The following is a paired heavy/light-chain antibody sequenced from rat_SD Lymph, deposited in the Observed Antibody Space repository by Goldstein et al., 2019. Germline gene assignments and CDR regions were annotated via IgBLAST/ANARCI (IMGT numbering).Light chain of an antibody. CDR2: LVS. V-gene: IGKV2S26*01. Sequence: DVVLTQTPSILSATIGQSVSISCRSSQSLLDSDGNTYLYWFLQRPGQSPQRLIYLVSNLGSGVPNRFSGSGSGTDFTLKISGVEAEDLGVYYCMQATHAPFTFGSGTKLEIK. CDR1: QSLLDSDGNTY. CDR3: MQATHAPFT. J-gene: IGKJ4*01.
Heavy chain of an antibody. CDR3: ARRGGIDY. CDR1: GFTFSSYG. CDR2: ISSSSGT. V-gene: IGHV5-62*01. J-gene: IGHJ2*01. D-gene: IGHD4-3*01. Sequence: VQLVESGGGLVQPGKSLKLSCSASGFTFSSYGMHWIRQAPGKGLDWVAYISSSSGTVYADAVKGRFTISRDNAKNTLYLQLNSLKSEDTAIYYCARRGGIDYWGQGVMVTVSS.